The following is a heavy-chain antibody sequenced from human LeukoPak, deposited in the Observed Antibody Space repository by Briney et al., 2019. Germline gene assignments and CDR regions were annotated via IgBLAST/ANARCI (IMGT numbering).Heavy chain of an antibody. CDR1: GLIVSSNY. Sequence: PGGSLRLSCAASGLIVSSNYMSWVRQAPGKGLEWVSALYSGGSIYYADSVKGRFTISRDNSKNTLYLQMNSLRAEDTAVYYCARDPPRGLYYFDHWGQGTLVTVSS. CDR2: LYSGGSI. CDR3: ARDPPRGLYYFDH. V-gene: IGHV3-53*01. D-gene: IGHD3/OR15-3a*01. J-gene: IGHJ4*02.